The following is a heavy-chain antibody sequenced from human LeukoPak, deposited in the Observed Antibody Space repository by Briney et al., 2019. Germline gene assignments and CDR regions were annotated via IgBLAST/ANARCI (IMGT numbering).Heavy chain of an antibody. D-gene: IGHD3-10*01. J-gene: IGHJ3*02. CDR3: ARGPFGGDAFDI. V-gene: IGHV1-8*01. CDR1: GYTFTSYD. CDR2: MNPNSGNT. Sequence: ASVEASCKASGYTFTSYDINWVRQATGQGLEWMGWMNPNSGNTGYAQKFQGRVTMTRNTSISTAYMELSSLRSEDTAVYYCARGPFGGDAFDIWGQGTMVTVSS.